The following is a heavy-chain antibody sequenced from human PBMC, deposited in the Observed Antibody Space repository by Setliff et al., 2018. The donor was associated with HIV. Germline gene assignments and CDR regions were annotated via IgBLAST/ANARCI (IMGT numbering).Heavy chain of an antibody. Sequence: GGSLRLSCAASGFTFSSYGMHWVRQAPGKGLEWVSVISYDEVGEYYADSVKGRFSISRDRSRNTVSLQMISLRVEDTAMYYCGNKGGQVWGPGTLVTVSS. CDR1: GFTFSSYG. V-gene: IGHV3-30*12. J-gene: IGHJ1*01. CDR2: ISYDEVGE. CDR3: GNKGGQV. D-gene: IGHD3-16*01.